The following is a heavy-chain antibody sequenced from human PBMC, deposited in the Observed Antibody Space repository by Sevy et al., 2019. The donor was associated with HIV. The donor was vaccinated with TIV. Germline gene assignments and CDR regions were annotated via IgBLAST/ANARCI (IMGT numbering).Heavy chain of an antibody. D-gene: IGHD2-21*02. CDR1: GLNFDDYG. J-gene: IGHJ4*02. CDR2: INWNGVGT. V-gene: IGHV3-20*04. Sequence: GGSLRLSCAASGLNFDDYGMSWVRQAPGKGLEWVSAINWNGVGTSYADSVKGRFTISRDNAKNSLYVQMNSLRAEDTALYYCARERSCGGDCYYFDYWGQGTLVTVS. CDR3: ARERSCGGDCYYFDY.